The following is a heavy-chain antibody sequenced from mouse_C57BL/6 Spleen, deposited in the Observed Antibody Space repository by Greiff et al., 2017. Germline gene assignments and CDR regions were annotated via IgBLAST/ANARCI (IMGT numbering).Heavy chain of an antibody. CDR2: IDPNSGGT. V-gene: IGHV1-72*01. CDR1: GYTFTSYW. J-gene: IGHJ1*03. Sequence: VQLQQPGAELVKPGASVKLSCKASGYTFTSYWMHWVKQRPGRGLEWIGRIDPNSGGTKYNEKFKSKATLTVDKPSSPAYMQLSSLTSEDSAVYYWARDYGSSWDWYFDVWGTGTTVTVSS. CDR3: ARDYGSSWDWYFDV. D-gene: IGHD1-1*01.